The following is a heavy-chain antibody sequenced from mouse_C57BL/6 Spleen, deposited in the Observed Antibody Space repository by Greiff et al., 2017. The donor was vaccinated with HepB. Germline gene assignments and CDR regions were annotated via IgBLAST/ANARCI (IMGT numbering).Heavy chain of an antibody. V-gene: IGHV1-80*01. D-gene: IGHD1-1*01. CDR3: ARSGYYGSSRDVDY. Sequence: QVQLQQSGAELVKPGASVKISCKASGYAFSSYWMNWVQQRPGKGLEWIGQLYPGDGDTNYNGKFKGKATLTADKSSSTAYMQLSSLTSEDSAVYFCARSGYYGSSRDVDYWGQGTTLTVSS. J-gene: IGHJ2*01. CDR1: GYAFSSYW. CDR2: LYPGDGDT.